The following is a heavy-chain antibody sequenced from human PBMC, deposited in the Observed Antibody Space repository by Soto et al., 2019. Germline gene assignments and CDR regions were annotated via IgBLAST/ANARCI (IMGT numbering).Heavy chain of an antibody. J-gene: IGHJ6*02. CDR1: GTSISSTHHY. CDR2: IYYTGST. CDR3: ARGVGDDYNQRYHGMDV. D-gene: IGHD4-4*01. Sequence: QVQLQESGPGLLKPSQTLSLTCTVSGTSISSTHHYWSWIRQSPRKGLEWIGYIYYTGSTYYNPSLESRVIISGETSKNQFSLKVDSMTAADTAVYFCARGVGDDYNQRYHGMDVWGQGTTVIVSS. V-gene: IGHV4-31*03.